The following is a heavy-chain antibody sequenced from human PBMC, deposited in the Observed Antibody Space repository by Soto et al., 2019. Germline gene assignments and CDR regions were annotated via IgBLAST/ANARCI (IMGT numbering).Heavy chain of an antibody. J-gene: IGHJ6*02. CDR1: GYTFTGYY. D-gene: IGHD6-19*01. CDR3: ARARAVDGPHYYYYYGMDV. CDR2: INPNSGGT. V-gene: IGHV1-2*02. Sequence: QVQLVQSGAEVKKPGASAKVSCKASGYTFTGYYMHWVRQAPGQGLEWMGWINPNSGGTNYAQKFQGRVTMTRDTSISTAYMELSRLRSDDTAVYYCARARAVDGPHYYYYYGMDVWGQGTTVTVSS.